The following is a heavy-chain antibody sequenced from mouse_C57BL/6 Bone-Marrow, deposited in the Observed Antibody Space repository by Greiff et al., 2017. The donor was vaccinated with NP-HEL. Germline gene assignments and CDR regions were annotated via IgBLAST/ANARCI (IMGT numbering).Heavy chain of an antibody. D-gene: IGHD1-1*01. J-gene: IGHJ2*01. CDR3: AIDNYYGSSNEDFDY. Sequence: EVMLVESGGGLVKPGGSLKLSCAASGFTFSSYAMSWVRQTPEKRLEWVATISDGGSYTYYPDNVKGRFTISRDNAKNNLYLQMSHLKSEDTAMYYCAIDNYYGSSNEDFDYWGQGTTLTVSS. V-gene: IGHV5-4*01. CDR1: GFTFSSYA. CDR2: ISDGGSYT.